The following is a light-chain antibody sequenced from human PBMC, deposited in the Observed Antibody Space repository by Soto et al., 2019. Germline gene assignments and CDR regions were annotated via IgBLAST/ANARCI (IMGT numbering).Light chain of an antibody. CDR1: HSMSSY. J-gene: IGKJ1*01. V-gene: IGKV1-39*01. CDR2: AAS. Sequence: DIQMTQSPSSLSASVGDRVTITCRASHSMSSYLNWYQQKPGKAPKLLIYAASSLQSGVPSRFSGSGSGTDFTLTISSLQPEDFATYYCQQSYSNPKTFGQGTKVEIK. CDR3: QQSYSNPKT.